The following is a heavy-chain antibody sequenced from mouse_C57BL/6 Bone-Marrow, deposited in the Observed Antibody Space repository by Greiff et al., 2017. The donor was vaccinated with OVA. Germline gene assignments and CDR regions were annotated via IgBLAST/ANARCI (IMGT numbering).Heavy chain of an antibody. CDR2: INPGSGGT. CDR1: GYAFTNYL. V-gene: IGHV1-54*01. J-gene: IGHJ1*03. D-gene: IGHD1-1*01. CDR3: ARLDPFYYYWSYWYFDV. Sequence: VQLQQSGAELVRPGTSVKVSCKASGYAFTNYLIEWVKQRPGQGLEWIGVINPGSGGTKYNEKFKGKATLTADKSYSTASILLINLTSEDSAVYYCARLDPFYYYWSYWYFDVWGTGTTVTVSS.